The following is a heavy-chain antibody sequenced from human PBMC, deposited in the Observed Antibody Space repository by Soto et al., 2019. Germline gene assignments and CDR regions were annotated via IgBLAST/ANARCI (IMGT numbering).Heavy chain of an antibody. J-gene: IGHJ3*02. CDR2: IIPILGIA. CDR1: GGTFSSYT. CDR3: ARGGGSYLEAFDI. D-gene: IGHD1-26*01. V-gene: IGHV1-69*02. Sequence: SVKVSCKASGGTFSSYTISWVRQAPGQGLEWMGRIIPILGIANYAQKFQGRVTITADKSTSTAYMELSSLRSEDTAVYYCARGGGSYLEAFDIWGQGTMVTVSS.